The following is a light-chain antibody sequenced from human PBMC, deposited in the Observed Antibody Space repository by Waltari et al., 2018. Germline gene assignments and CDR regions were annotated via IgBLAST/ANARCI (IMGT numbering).Light chain of an antibody. Sequence: SFELTQPPSVSVSPGQTARIPCSGDSFPKHIVYWPQQRPGQAPVVVIFQDDKRPSGVPERFSGSTSGTTATLTISGVQAEDEAIYYCQSADTTGTFPLVFGGGTTLTVL. J-gene: IGLJ2*01. CDR3: QSADTTGTFPLV. V-gene: IGLV3-25*03. CDR1: SFPKHI. CDR2: QDD.